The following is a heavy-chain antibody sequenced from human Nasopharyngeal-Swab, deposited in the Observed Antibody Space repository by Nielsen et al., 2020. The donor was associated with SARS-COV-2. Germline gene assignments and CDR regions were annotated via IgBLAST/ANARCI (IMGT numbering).Heavy chain of an antibody. Sequence: GESLKISCAASGFTFSSYSMNWVRQAPGKGLEWVSSISSSSSYIYYADSVKGRFTISRDNAKNSLCLQMNSLRAEDTAVYYCARDWEGGLVIFDYWGQGTLVTVSS. J-gene: IGHJ4*02. CDR2: ISSSSSYI. D-gene: IGHD3-9*01. CDR1: GFTFSSYS. V-gene: IGHV3-21*01. CDR3: ARDWEGGLVIFDY.